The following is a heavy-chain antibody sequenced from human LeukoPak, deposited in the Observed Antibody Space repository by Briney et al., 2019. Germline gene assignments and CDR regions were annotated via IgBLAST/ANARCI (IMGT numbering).Heavy chain of an antibody. CDR2: LYYSGTT. CDR1: GGSISSSNY. J-gene: IGHJ4*02. Sequence: SETLSLTCTVSGGSISSSNYWGWIRQPPGKGLEWIGSLYYSGTTYYNPSLKSRVTISVDTSKNQFSLKLSSVTAADTAVYYCARRGVYYDSSGYHYYFDYWGQGTLVTVSS. CDR3: ARRGVYYDSSGYHYYFDY. D-gene: IGHD3-22*01. V-gene: IGHV4-39*01.